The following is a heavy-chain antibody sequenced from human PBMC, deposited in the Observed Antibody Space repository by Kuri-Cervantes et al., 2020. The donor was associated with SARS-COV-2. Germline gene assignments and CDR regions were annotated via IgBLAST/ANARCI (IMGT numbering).Heavy chain of an antibody. Sequence: GGSLSLACAASGFTFSSYSMNWVRQAPGKGLEWVSSISSSSSYIYYADSVKGRFTISRDNAKNSLYLQMDSLRAEDTAVYYCARVRGVGYWGQGTLVTVSS. V-gene: IGHV3-21*01. CDR1: GFTFSSYS. CDR2: ISSSSSYI. J-gene: IGHJ4*02. D-gene: IGHD3-10*01. CDR3: ARVRGVGY.